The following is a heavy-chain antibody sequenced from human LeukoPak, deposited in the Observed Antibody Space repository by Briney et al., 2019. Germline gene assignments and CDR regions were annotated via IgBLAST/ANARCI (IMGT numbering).Heavy chain of an antibody. CDR1: GGSISSYY. CDR3: ARARGPTSPIDY. J-gene: IGHJ4*02. V-gene: IGHV4-59*01. D-gene: IGHD3-10*01. CDR2: IYYTGST. Sequence: PSETLSLTCTVSGGSISSYYWSWIRQSPEKGLEWIGYIYYTGSTNYNPSLKSRVVISVDTSQNQLSLKLNSVTAADTAVYHCARARGPTSPIDYWGQGTLVTVSS.